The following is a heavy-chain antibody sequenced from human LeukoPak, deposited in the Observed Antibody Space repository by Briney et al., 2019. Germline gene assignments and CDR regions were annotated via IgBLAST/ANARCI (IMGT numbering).Heavy chain of an antibody. CDR2: ISYDGSNK. D-gene: IGHD3-9*01. V-gene: IGHV3-30-3*01. Sequence: GRSLRLSCAASGFTFSSYAMHWVRQAPGKGLEWVAVISYDGSNKYYADSVKGRFTISRDNSKNTLYLQMNSLRAEDTAVYYCARDQPYYDILTAYHHYFDYWGQGTLVTVSS. J-gene: IGHJ4*02. CDR3: ARDQPYYDILTAYHHYFDY. CDR1: GFTFSSYA.